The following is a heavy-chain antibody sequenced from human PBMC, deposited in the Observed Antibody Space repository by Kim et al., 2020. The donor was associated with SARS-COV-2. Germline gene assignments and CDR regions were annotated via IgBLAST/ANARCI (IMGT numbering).Heavy chain of an antibody. V-gene: IGHV3-48*03. CDR2: ISSSGSTI. CDR3: ARAHGSGSYPNWFDP. D-gene: IGHD3-10*01. Sequence: GGSLRLSCAASGFTFSSYEMNWVRQAPGKGLEWVSYISSSGSTIYYADSVKGRFTISRDNAKNSLYLQMNSLRAEDTAVYYCARAHGSGSYPNWFDPWGQGTLVTVSP. J-gene: IGHJ5*02. CDR1: GFTFSSYE.